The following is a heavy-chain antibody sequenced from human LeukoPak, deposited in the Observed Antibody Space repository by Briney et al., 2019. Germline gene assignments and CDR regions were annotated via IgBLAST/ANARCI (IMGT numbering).Heavy chain of an antibody. CDR3: ARSRRATVTSNWFDP. D-gene: IGHD4-17*01. V-gene: IGHV1-2*04. CDR1: GYTFTGYY. J-gene: IGHJ5*02. Sequence: ASVKVSCKASGYTFTGYYMHWVRQAPGQGLEWMGWINPNSGGTNYAQKFQGWVTMTRDTSISTAYMELSRLRSDDTAVYYCARSRRATVTSNWFDPWGQGTLVIVSS. CDR2: INPNSGGT.